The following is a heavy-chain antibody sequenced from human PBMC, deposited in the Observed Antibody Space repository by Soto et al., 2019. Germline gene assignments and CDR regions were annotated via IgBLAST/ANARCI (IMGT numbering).Heavy chain of an antibody. CDR3: ARDRLMATAGTARHYFGLDV. D-gene: IGHD5-18*01. V-gene: IGHV4-31*03. CDR2: IYYSGST. Sequence: SETLSLTCTVSGGSITSGGYYWSWVRQSPRRGLEWIGNIYYSGSTYYNPSLKSRLTISVDTSKNQFSLNLSSVTAADTAVYYCARDRLMATAGTARHYFGLDVWGQGTTVTVSS. J-gene: IGHJ6*02. CDR1: GGSITSGGYY.